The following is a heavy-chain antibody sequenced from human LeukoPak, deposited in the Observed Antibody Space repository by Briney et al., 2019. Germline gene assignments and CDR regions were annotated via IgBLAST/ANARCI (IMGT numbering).Heavy chain of an antibody. CDR2: IYASGST. Sequence: PSETLSLTCTVSGGSISSYYWSWIRQPAGKGLEWIGRIYASGSTNYSPSLKSRITMSIDTSKNQFSLILSSVTAADTAVYYCARPLGQQLVPDAFDIWGQGTMVTVSS. CDR1: GGSISSYY. CDR3: ARPLGQQLVPDAFDI. V-gene: IGHV4-4*07. D-gene: IGHD6-13*01. J-gene: IGHJ3*02.